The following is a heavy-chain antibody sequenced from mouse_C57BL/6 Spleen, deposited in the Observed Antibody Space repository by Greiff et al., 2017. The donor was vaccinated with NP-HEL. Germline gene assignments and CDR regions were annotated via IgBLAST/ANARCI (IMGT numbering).Heavy chain of an antibody. CDR2: IYPGDGDT. J-gene: IGHJ3*01. D-gene: IGHD1-1*01. V-gene: IGHV1-82*01. CDR3: AREGDYYGSSPGWFAY. Sequence: QVQLQQSGPELVKPGASVKISCKASGYAFSSSWMNWVKQRPGKGLEWIGRIYPGDGDTNYNGKFKGKATLTADKSSSTAYMQLSSLTSEDSAVYFCAREGDYYGSSPGWFAYWGQGTLVTVSA. CDR1: GYAFSSSW.